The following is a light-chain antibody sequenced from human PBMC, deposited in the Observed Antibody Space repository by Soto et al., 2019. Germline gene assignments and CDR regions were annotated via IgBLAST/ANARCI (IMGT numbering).Light chain of an antibody. CDR2: GAS. CDR3: QQYGGSPPWT. J-gene: IGKJ1*01. Sequence: ERVLTQSPDTLSLSPGERATLSCRASQSVSSTYLAWYQQKPGQAPRLLLYGASNRATGIPDRSSGSGSGTDFTLTISRLEPEEFAVYYCQQYGGSPPWTFGQGTKVEVK. V-gene: IGKV3-20*01. CDR1: QSVSSTY.